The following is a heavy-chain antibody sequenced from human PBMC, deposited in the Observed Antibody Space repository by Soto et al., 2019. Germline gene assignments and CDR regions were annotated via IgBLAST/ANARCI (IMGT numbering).Heavy chain of an antibody. Sequence: SETLSLTCAVSGGSISSSNWWSWVRQPPGKGLEWIGEIYHSGSTNYNPSLKSRVTISVDKSKNQFSLKLSSVTAADTAVYYCAREVAVEMATITDNWFDPWGQGTLVT. D-gene: IGHD5-12*01. CDR2: IYHSGST. CDR3: AREVAVEMATITDNWFDP. CDR1: GGSISSSNW. V-gene: IGHV4-4*02. J-gene: IGHJ5*02.